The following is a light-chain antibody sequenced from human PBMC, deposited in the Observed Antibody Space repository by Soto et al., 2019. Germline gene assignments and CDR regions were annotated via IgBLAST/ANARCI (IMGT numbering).Light chain of an antibody. CDR1: SSNIGSHY. CDR3: AVWDASLTGWV. Sequence: QSALTQPPSASGTPGQSLTISCAGSSSNIGSHYVYWYQHLPGTAPKLLSFRDGQRPSGVPDRFFGAKSGTSASLAISGLRSEDEAHYYCAVWDASLTGWVFGGGTQLTVL. V-gene: IGLV1-47*01. J-gene: IGLJ3*02. CDR2: RDG.